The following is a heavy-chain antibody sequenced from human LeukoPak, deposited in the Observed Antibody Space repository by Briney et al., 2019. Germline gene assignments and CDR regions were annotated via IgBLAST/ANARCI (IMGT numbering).Heavy chain of an antibody. J-gene: IGHJ3*02. Sequence: PSETLSLTCAVYGGSFSGYYWSWIRQPPGKGLEWIGEINHSGSPNYNPSLKSRVTISIDTSKNQISLKLSPVTAADTAVYYCARDLSDYYGSGSYRPIDAFDIWGQGTMVTVSS. D-gene: IGHD3-10*01. V-gene: IGHV4-34*01. CDR3: ARDLSDYYGSGSYRPIDAFDI. CDR1: GGSFSGYY. CDR2: INHSGSP.